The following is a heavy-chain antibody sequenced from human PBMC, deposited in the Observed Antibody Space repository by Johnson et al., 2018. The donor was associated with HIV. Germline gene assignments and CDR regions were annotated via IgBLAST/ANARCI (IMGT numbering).Heavy chain of an antibody. CDR3: VRDDYAFHI. CDR1: GFTFSFYW. J-gene: IGHJ3*02. CDR2: IKQDGSEK. D-gene: IGHD2-21*02. V-gene: IGHV3-7*01. Sequence: VQLVESGGGLVQPGGSLRLSCGASGFTFSFYWMSWVRQAPGKGLEWVANIKQDGSEKYYVDSVKGRFTISRDNAKNSLYLQMNSLRVDDTAVYYCVRDDYAFHIWGQGTMVTVSS.